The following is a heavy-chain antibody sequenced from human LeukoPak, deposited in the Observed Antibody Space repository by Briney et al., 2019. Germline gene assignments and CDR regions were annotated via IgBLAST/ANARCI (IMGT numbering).Heavy chain of an antibody. J-gene: IGHJ3*02. Sequence: SVKVSCKASGFTFTSSAVQWVRQARGQRLEWIGWIVVGSGNTNYAQKFQERVTITRDTSISTAYMELSRLISDDTAVYYCARNYYDTRGYSRGAFDIWGQGTMVTVSS. V-gene: IGHV1-58*01. CDR2: IVVGSGNT. CDR3: ARNYYDTRGYSRGAFDI. CDR1: GFTFTSSA. D-gene: IGHD3-22*01.